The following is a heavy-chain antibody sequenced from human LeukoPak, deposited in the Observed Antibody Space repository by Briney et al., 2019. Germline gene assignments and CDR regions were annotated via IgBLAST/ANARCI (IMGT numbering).Heavy chain of an antibody. D-gene: IGHD3-10*01. V-gene: IGHV3-21*01. CDR2: ISSSSSYI. CDR3: ASSSYYYGSGNFDY. Sequence: GGSLRLSCAASGFTFSSYSMNWVRQAPGKGLEWVSSISSSSSYIYYADSVKGRFTISRDNAKNSLYLQMNSLRAEDTAVYYCASSSYYYGSGNFDYWGQGTLVTVSS. CDR1: GFTFSSYS. J-gene: IGHJ4*02.